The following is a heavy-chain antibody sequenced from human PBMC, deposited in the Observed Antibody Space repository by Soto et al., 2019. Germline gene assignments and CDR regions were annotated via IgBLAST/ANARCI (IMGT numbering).Heavy chain of an antibody. CDR2: ISYDGSNK. CDR1: GFTFSSYG. Sequence: SLRLSCAASGFTFSSYGMHWVRQAPGKGLEWVAVISYDGSNKYYADSVKGRFTISRDNSKNTLYLQMNSLRAEDTAVYYCANGRGYSGYEEHWGQGTLVTVSS. CDR3: ANGRGYSGYEEH. V-gene: IGHV3-30*18. D-gene: IGHD5-12*01. J-gene: IGHJ4*02.